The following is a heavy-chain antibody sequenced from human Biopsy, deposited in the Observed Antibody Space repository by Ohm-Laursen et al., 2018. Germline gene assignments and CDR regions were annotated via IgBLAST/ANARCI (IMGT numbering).Heavy chain of an antibody. Sequence: SLRLSCAASGFKFSTYVISWVRQAPGKGLEWISYISRSSSTIYYAGSVKGRFTISRDNGKNSMFLQMSSLTAEDTAVYYCARPNLREWELHNAFDIWGQGTMVTVSS. D-gene: IGHD1-26*01. CDR1: GFKFSTYV. CDR3: ARPNLREWELHNAFDI. V-gene: IGHV3-48*01. CDR2: ISRSSSTI. J-gene: IGHJ3*02.